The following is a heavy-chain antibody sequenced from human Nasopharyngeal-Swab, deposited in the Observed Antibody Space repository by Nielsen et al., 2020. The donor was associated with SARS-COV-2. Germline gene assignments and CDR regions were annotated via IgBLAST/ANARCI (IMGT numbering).Heavy chain of an antibody. CDR1: GYTFTTYW. CDR2: IYGGDPDT. CDR3: ARLPSAYPYYNDMDV. Sequence: GESLKISCRGSGYTFTTYWIGWVRQMPGKGLEWMGIIYGGDPDTRYSPSFQGQVTISADKSSNTAYLQWSSLKASDTAIYYCARLPSAYPYYNDMDVWGQGTTVIVSA. D-gene: IGHD2-21*01. J-gene: IGHJ6*01. V-gene: IGHV5-51*01.